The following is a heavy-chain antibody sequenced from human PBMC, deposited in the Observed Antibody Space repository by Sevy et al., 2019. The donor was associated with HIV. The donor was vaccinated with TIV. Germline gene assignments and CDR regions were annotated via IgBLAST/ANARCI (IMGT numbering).Heavy chain of an antibody. D-gene: IGHD6-13*01. CDR1: GFTFSSYA. J-gene: IGHJ4*02. CDR3: ARGGGIAAAGRRNYFDY. V-gene: IGHV3-23*01. Sequence: GGSLRLSCAASGFTFSSYAMSWVRQAPGKGLEWVSAISDSGDSTYYADSVKGRFTISRDNSKNTLYLQMNSLRAEDTAVYYCARGGGIAAAGRRNYFDYWGQGTLVTFSS. CDR2: ISDSGDST.